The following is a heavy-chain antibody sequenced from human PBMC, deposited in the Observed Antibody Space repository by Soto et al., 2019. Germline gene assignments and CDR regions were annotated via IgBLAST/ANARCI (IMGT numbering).Heavy chain of an antibody. J-gene: IGHJ6*02. CDR3: ARDRPLRGLRFLEWPHYGMDV. CDR1: GFTFCSYG. Sequence: PGGSLRLSCAASGFTFCSYGMHWVRQAPGKGLEWVAVIWYDGSNKYYADSVKGRFTISRDNSKNKLYLQMNSLRAEDTAVYYCARDRPLRGLRFLEWPHYGMDVWGQGTTVTVAS. D-gene: IGHD3-3*01. V-gene: IGHV3-33*01. CDR2: IWYDGSNK.